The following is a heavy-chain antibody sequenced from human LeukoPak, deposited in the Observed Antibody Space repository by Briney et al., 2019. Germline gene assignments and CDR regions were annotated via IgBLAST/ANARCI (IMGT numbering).Heavy chain of an antibody. D-gene: IGHD6-13*01. Sequence: PGGSLRLSCAASGFTFSSYGMHWVRQAPGKGLEWVAFIRYDGSNKYYAYSAKRRFTIPTHNSKNTLYLPIHSLIPEDTAVYYCATDGPRQRSSWAASYYYYYMDVWGKGTTVTVSS. CDR1: GFTFSSYG. CDR2: IRYDGSNK. V-gene: IGHV3-30*02. J-gene: IGHJ6*03. CDR3: ATDGPRQRSSWAASYYYYYMDV.